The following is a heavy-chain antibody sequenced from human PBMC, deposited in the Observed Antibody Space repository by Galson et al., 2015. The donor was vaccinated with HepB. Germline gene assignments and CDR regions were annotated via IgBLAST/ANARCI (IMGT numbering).Heavy chain of an antibody. J-gene: IGHJ4*02. CDR1: GFTFSDYY. CDR3: ASRTGEYSSGWRPFDY. V-gene: IGHV3-11*06. CDR2: ISSSSSYT. D-gene: IGHD6-19*01. Sequence: SLRLSCAASGFTFSDYYMSWIRQAPGKGLEWVSYISSSSSYTNYADSVKGRFTISRDNAKNSLYLQMNSLRAEDTAVYYCASRTGEYSSGWRPFDYWGQGTLVTVSS.